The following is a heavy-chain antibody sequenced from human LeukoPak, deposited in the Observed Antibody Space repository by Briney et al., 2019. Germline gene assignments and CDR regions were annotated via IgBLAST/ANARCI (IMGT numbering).Heavy chain of an antibody. V-gene: IGHV3-30-3*01. J-gene: IGHJ4*02. CDR3: ARVASSSWYYFDY. Sequence: GRSLRLSCAASGFTFSSYAMHWVRQAPGKGLEWVAVISYDGSNKYYADSVKGRFTISRDNSKNTLYLQMNSLRAEDTAVYYCARVASSSWYYFDYWGQGTLVTVSS. D-gene: IGHD6-13*01. CDR1: GFTFSSYA. CDR2: ISYDGSNK.